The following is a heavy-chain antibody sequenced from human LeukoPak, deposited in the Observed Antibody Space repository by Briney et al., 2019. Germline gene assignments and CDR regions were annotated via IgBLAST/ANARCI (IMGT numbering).Heavy chain of an antibody. D-gene: IGHD3-10*01. J-gene: IGHJ6*04. CDR1: GGSISRGDYY. V-gene: IGHV4-30-4*01. Sequence: PSETLSLTCTVSGGSISRGDYYWSWIRQSPGKGLEWIGYIYYSGSTFYNPSLKSRLIISVDTSKNHFSLKLNSVTAADTAVYYCARVRRFGELYNYYGMDVWGKGTTVTVSS. CDR2: IYYSGST. CDR3: ARVRRFGELYNYYGMDV.